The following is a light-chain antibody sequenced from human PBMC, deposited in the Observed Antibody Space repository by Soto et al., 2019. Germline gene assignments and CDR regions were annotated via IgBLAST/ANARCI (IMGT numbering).Light chain of an antibody. J-gene: IGKJ2*01. Sequence: DIQMTQSPSSLSASVGDRVTITCRASQTISNHVNWYQQKPGKAPSLLIYAASSLQSGVPSGFSGSGSGTDFTLTISSLQPEDFATYYCQQSYSTPYTFGQGTKLEI. V-gene: IGKV1-39*01. CDR1: QTISNH. CDR3: QQSYSTPYT. CDR2: AAS.